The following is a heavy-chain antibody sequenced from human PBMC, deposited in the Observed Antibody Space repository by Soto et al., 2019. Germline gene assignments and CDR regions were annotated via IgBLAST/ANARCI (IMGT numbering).Heavy chain of an antibody. CDR2: INPNSGCT. CDR3: ARAEVGAYYDFWSGYNGGAFDI. V-gene: IGHV1-2*02. Sequence: GASVKVSCKASGYTFTGYYMHWVRQAPGQGLEWMGWINPNSGCTNYAQKFQGRVTMTRDTSISTAYMELSRLRSDDTAVYYCARAEVGAYYDFWSGYNGGAFDIWGQGTMVTVSS. CDR1: GYTFTGYY. D-gene: IGHD3-3*01. J-gene: IGHJ3*02.